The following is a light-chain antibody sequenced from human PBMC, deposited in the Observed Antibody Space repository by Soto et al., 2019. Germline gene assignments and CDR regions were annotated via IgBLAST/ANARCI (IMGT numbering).Light chain of an antibody. CDR3: QQTYSTLSIT. CDR2: AAS. V-gene: IGKV1-39*01. Sequence: DIRMTQSPSSLSASVGDRVTITCRASESIARHLNWYQQKPGKAPKVLIYAASSLQNGVPSRFRGGGSGTDFTLTISNLQPEDFATYYCQQTYSTLSITFGQGTRLEIK. CDR1: ESIARH. J-gene: IGKJ5*01.